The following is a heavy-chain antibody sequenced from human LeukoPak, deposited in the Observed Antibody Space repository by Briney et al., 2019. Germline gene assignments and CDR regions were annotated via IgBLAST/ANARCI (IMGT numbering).Heavy chain of an antibody. J-gene: IGHJ3*02. D-gene: IGHD3-22*01. CDR2: INPNSGGT. Sequence: GASVKVSCKASGYTFTGYYMHWVRQAPGQGLEWMRWINPNSGGTNYAQKFQGRVTMTRDTSISTAYMELSRLRSDDTAVYYCARARYYDDAFDIWGQGTMVTVSS. CDR1: GYTFTGYY. CDR3: ARARYYDDAFDI. V-gene: IGHV1-2*02.